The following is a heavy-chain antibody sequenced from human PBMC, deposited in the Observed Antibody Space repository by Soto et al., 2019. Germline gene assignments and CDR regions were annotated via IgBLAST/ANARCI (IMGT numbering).Heavy chain of an antibody. J-gene: IGHJ4*02. CDR2: TRNKAKSYTT. V-gene: IGHV3-72*01. D-gene: IGHD1-26*01. CDR1: GFTFSDHY. Sequence: EVQLVESGGGLVQPGGSLRLSCAASGFTFSDHYMDWVRQAPGKGLEWVGRTRNKAKSYTTDYVASVKGRFTISRDDPKNSLYLQMNSLKTEDTAVYYCARGRWSGTYPFDYWGQGTLVTVSS. CDR3: ARGRWSGTYPFDY.